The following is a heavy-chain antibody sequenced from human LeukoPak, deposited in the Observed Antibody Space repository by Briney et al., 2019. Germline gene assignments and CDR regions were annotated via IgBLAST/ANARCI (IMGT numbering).Heavy chain of an antibody. CDR1: GFSFNENA. V-gene: IGHV3-33*08. CDR2: IWRDGSNK. Sequence: GGSLRLSCAAAGFSFNENAMHWVRQAPGKGLEWVAVIWRDGSNKYYADSVKGLFTVSRDNPKNTLNLQMDSLRVDDTAVYYCARHGSGRKYFDPLDYWGQGTLVTVSS. CDR3: ARHGSGRKYFDPLDY. J-gene: IGHJ4*02. D-gene: IGHD1-26*01.